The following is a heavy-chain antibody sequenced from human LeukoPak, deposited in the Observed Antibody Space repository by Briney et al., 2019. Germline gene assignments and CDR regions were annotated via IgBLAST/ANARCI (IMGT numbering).Heavy chain of an antibody. Sequence: SVKVSCKASRDTFSSYTFNWVRQAPGQGLEWMGRISPFLGSAFYAQNFQGRVTITADKSTCTVYMELSRLRFEDTAVYYCARSGSTRRDPAWFDPWGQGTLATVSS. D-gene: IGHD2/OR15-2a*01. CDR3: ARSGSTRRDPAWFDP. J-gene: IGHJ5*02. CDR2: ISPFLGSA. CDR1: RDTFSSYT. V-gene: IGHV1-69*08.